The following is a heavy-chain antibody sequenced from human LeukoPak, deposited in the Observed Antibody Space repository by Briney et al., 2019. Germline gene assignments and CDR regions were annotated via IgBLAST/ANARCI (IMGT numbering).Heavy chain of an antibody. CDR3: AGYDFWSGYFDY. J-gene: IGHJ4*02. CDR2: ISSSSSYI. V-gene: IGHV3-21*01. D-gene: IGHD3-3*01. Sequence: GGSLRLSCAASGFTFSSYSMNWVRQAPGKGLEWVSSISSSSSYIYYADSVKGRFTISRDNAKNSLYLQMNSLRAEDPAVYYCAGYDFWSGYFDYWGQGTLVTVSS. CDR1: GFTFSSYS.